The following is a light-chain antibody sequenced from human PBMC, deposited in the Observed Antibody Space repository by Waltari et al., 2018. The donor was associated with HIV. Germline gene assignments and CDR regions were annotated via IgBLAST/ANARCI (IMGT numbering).Light chain of an antibody. Sequence: SYELTQPPPESVSPGHTARITCPGDAFTRKYACWYQQKSGQAPVLVIYEDNRRPSGIPERFAGSSSGTMATLTISGAQVEDEGDYYCYSTDDSGNPLAVFGGGTQLTVL. CDR1: AFTRKY. CDR2: EDN. J-gene: IGLJ7*01. CDR3: YSTDDSGNPLAV. V-gene: IGLV3-10*01.